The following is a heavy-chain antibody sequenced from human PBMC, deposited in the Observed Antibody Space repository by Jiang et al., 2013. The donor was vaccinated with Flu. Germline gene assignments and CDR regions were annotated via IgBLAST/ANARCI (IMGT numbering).Heavy chain of an antibody. J-gene: IGHJ5*02. CDR2: IYGDDDK. CDR1: GFSLTTHGVG. V-gene: IGHV2-5*02. Sequence: KPTQTLTLTCTFSGFSLTTHGVGVGWIRQPPGKALEWLALIYGDDDKRYNSFLNNRLTITKDTSKNQVVLTLTNVDPVDTATYYCAHRGGERGWFDPWGQGALVTVSS. D-gene: IGHD1-26*01. CDR3: AHRGGERGWFDP.